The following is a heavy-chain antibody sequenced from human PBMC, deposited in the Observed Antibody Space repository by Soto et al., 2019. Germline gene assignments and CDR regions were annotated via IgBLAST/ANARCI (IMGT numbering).Heavy chain of an antibody. CDR1: GFTFSSYG. V-gene: IGHV3-30*18. CDR3: AKGPGGWYADY. D-gene: IGHD6-19*01. CDR2: ISYDGSNK. J-gene: IGHJ4*02. Sequence: QVQLVESGGGVVQPGRSLRLSCAASGFTFSSYGMHWVRQAPGKGLEWVAVISYDGSNKYDADSVKGRFTISRDNSQNPLYLQMNSLRAEDTAVYYCAKGPGGWYADYWGQGTLVTVSS.